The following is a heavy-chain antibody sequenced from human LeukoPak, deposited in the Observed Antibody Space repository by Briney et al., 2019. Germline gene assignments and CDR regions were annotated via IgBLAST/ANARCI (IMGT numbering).Heavy chain of an antibody. V-gene: IGHV2-70*04. CDR2: IDWDDDK. J-gene: IGHJ4*02. CDR1: GFSLSTSGMR. Sequence: ESGPALVKPTQTLTLTCTLSGFSLSTSGMRVSWIRQPPGKALEWLARIDWDDDKFYSTSLKTRLTISKDTSKNQVVLTLTNMDPVDTATYYCARTLDGSHFDFWGQGTLVTVSS. D-gene: IGHD5-24*01. CDR3: ARTLDGSHFDF.